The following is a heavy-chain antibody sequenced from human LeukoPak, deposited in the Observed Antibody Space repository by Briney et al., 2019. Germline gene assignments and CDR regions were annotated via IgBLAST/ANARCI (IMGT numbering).Heavy chain of an antibody. CDR2: IYYTGNT. D-gene: IGHD3-22*01. CDR1: GASITSEPYF. Sequence: SEALSLTCTVPGASITSEPYFWSCISQHPGKCLEWLVYIYYTGNTAFNPSLQSRLTISRDTSENQFSLSLTSVTAADTAVYYCAGRPAYRDSVPNSWGQGTLVTVSS. CDR3: AGRPAYRDSVPNS. J-gene: IGHJ4*02. V-gene: IGHV4-31*03.